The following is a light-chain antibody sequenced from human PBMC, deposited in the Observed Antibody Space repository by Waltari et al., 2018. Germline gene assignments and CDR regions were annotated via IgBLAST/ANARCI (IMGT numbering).Light chain of an antibody. Sequence: SSELTQDPAVSVALGQTVRITCQGDSLRSYYASWYQQKPGQAPVVVIYGKNNRPSGIPDRFSGSSSGNTASLTITGAQAEDEADYYCNSRDSRDNHLVFGGGTKLTVL. CDR2: GKN. V-gene: IGLV3-19*01. CDR1: SLRSYY. CDR3: NSRDSRDNHLV. J-gene: IGLJ2*01.